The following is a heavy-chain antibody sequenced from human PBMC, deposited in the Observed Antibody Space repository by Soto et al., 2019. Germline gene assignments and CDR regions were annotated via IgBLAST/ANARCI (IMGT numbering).Heavy chain of an antibody. CDR2: ISGSGGST. J-gene: IGHJ4*02. CDR1: GFTFSSYA. Sequence: HGGSPRLSCAACGFTFSSYAMSWVRQAPGKGLEWVSAISGSGGSTYYADSVKGRFTISRDNSKNTLYLQMNSLRAEDTAVYYCAYSSTPFDYWGQGTLVTVSS. CDR3: AYSSTPFDY. V-gene: IGHV3-23*01. D-gene: IGHD6-13*01.